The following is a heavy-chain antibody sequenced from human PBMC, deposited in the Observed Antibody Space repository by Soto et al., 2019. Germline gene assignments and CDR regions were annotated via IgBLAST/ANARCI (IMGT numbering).Heavy chain of an antibody. Sequence: SETLSLTCAVYGGSFSGYYWSWIRQPPGKGLEWIGEINHSGSTNYNPSLKSRVTISVDTSKNQFSLKLSSVTAADTAVYYCARPRNEGVGLDYWGQGTLVTVSS. V-gene: IGHV4-34*01. D-gene: IGHD1-1*01. CDR2: INHSGST. CDR1: GGSFSGYY. J-gene: IGHJ4*02. CDR3: ARPRNEGVGLDY.